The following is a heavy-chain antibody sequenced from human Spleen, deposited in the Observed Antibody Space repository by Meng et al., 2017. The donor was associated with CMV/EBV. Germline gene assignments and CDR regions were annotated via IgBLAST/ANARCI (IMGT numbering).Heavy chain of an antibody. J-gene: IGHJ4*02. CDR1: GGSISSSSYY. CDR3: ATPRAGYASGWSFDY. V-gene: IGHV4-39*07. CDR2: LYQSGST. Sequence: SETLSLTCSVSGGSISSSSYYWGWIRQPPGKRLEWIGSLYQSGSTFYNPSLKSRVTISVDTSKNHFSLKLSSVTAADTAVYYCATPRAGYASGWSFDYWGQGALVTVSS. D-gene: IGHD6-19*01.